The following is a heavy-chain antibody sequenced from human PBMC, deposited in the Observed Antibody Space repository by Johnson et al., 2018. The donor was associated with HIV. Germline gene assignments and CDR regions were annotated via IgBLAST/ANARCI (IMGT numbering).Heavy chain of an antibody. D-gene: IGHD6-19*01. CDR3: AKDRGGGWYGEYNFDI. J-gene: IGHJ3*02. V-gene: IGHV3-23*04. CDR2: ITMGGGST. Sequence: VQLVESGGGLVQPGGSLRLSCAASGFTFGSYDMSWVRQAPGKGLEWVSSITMGGGSTHYTDSVKGRFTISRENAKNTLFLQMNSLRAEDTAVYYCAKDRGGGWYGEYNFDIWGQGTMVTVSS. CDR1: GFTFGSYD.